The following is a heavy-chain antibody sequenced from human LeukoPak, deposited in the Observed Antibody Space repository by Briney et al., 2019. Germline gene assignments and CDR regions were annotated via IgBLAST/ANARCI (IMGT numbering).Heavy chain of an antibody. CDR2: IYSGGDT. CDR3: ARDRGAYYYDTGY. J-gene: IGHJ4*02. Sequence: HSGGSLRLSCAASGFTVSSNYMNWVRQAPGKGLEWVSVIYSGGDTYYAESVKGRFTISRDNSKNTLYLQMNRLRVEDTAVYYCARDRGAYYYDTGYWGQGTLVTVSS. CDR1: GFTVSSNY. D-gene: IGHD3-22*01. V-gene: IGHV3-66*01.